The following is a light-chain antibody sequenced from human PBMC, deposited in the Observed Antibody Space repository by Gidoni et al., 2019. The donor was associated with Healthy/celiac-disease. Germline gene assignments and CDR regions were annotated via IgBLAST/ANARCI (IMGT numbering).Light chain of an antibody. CDR2: GAS. CDR1: QSVSSN. V-gene: IGKV3-15*01. Sequence: EIVMPQSPATLSVSPGERATLSCRASQSVSSNLAWYQQKPGQAPRLLIYGASTRATGIPARFSGSGSGTEFTLTISSLQSEDCAVYYCQQYNNWLMYTFGQGTKLEIK. CDR3: QQYNNWLMYT. J-gene: IGKJ2*01.